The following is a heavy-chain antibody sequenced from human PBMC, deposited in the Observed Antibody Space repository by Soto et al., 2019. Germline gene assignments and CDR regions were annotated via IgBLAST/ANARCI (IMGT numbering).Heavy chain of an antibody. CDR3: ARDGYCSGGSCYTASEYFQH. V-gene: IGHV4-4*02. CDR2: IYHSGST. CDR1: GGSISSSNW. J-gene: IGHJ1*01. D-gene: IGHD2-15*01. Sequence: SETLSLTCAVSGGSISSSNWWSWVRQPPGKGLEWIGEIYHSGSTNYNPSLKSRVTISVDKSKNQFSLKLSSVTAADTAVYYCARDGYCSGGSCYTASEYFQHWGQGTLVTVSS.